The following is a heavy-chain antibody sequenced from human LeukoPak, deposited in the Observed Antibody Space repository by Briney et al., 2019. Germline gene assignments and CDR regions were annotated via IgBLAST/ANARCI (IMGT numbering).Heavy chain of an antibody. J-gene: IGHJ3*02. Sequence: PGGSLRLSCAASGFTFSSYGMHWVRQAPGKGLEWVSSISSSSSYIYYADSVKGRFTISRDNAKNSLYLQMNSLRAEDTAVYYCARDRPAPSGGDAFDIWGQGTMVTVSS. CDR2: ISSSSSYI. V-gene: IGHV3-21*01. CDR1: GFTFSSYG. CDR3: ARDRPAPSGGDAFDI. D-gene: IGHD2-15*01.